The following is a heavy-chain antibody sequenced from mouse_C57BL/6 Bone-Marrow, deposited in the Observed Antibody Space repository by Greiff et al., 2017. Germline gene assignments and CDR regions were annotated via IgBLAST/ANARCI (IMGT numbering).Heavy chain of an antibody. CDR2: IYPGDGDT. D-gene: IGHD2-3*01. J-gene: IGHJ4*01. Sequence: VQLQQSGPELVKPGASVKISCKASGYAFSSSWMNWVKQRPGKGLEWIGRIYPGDGDTNYNGKFKGKATLTADKSSSTAYMQLSSLTSEDSAVYFCARGLIYDGYYDAMDYWGQGTSVTVSS. CDR1: GYAFSSSW. CDR3: ARGLIYDGYYDAMDY. V-gene: IGHV1-82*01.